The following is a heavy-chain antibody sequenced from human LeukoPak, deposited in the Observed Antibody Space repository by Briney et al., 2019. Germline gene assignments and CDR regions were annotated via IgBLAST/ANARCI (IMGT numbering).Heavy chain of an antibody. D-gene: IGHD1-1*01. CDR1: GGSISSGSYY. V-gene: IGHV4-61*02. CDR3: ARSGWNDVDAFDI. J-gene: IGHJ3*02. Sequence: SETLSLTCTVSGGSISSGSYYWSWIRQPAGKGLEWIGRIYTSGSTNYNPSLKSRVTISVDTSKNQFSLKLSSVTAADTAVYYCARSGWNDVDAFDIWGQGTMVTASS. CDR2: IYTSGST.